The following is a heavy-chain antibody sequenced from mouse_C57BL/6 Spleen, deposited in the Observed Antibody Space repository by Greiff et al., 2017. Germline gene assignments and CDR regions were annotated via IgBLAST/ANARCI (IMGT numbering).Heavy chain of an antibody. D-gene: IGHD1-1*01. V-gene: IGHV1-64*01. CDR1: GYTFTSYW. J-gene: IGHJ4*01. CDR2: IHPNSGST. Sequence: QVQLKQPGAELVKPGASVKLSCKASGYTFTSYWMHWVKQRPGQGLEWIGMIHPNSGSTNYNEKFKSKATLTVDKSSSTAYMQLSSLTSEDSAVYYCARWDYYGSSSYAMDYWGQGTSVTVSS. CDR3: ARWDYYGSSSYAMDY.